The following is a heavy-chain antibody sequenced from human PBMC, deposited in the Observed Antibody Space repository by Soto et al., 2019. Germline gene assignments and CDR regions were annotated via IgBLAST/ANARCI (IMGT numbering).Heavy chain of an antibody. J-gene: IGHJ4*02. D-gene: IGHD3-9*01. Sequence: EVQLVESGGGLVQPRGSLRLSCAASGFTFSDHYMDWVRQASGKGLEWVGRIRNKANSYTAEYAASVKGRFTISRDDSKNSLYLQMNSLKIEDTALYYCVRAGTGYQLDYWGQGTLVTVSS. CDR3: VRAGTGYQLDY. V-gene: IGHV3-72*01. CDR2: IRNKANSYTA. CDR1: GFTFSDHY.